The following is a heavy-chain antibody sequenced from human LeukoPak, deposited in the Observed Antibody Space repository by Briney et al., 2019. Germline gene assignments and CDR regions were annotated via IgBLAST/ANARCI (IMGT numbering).Heavy chain of an antibody. V-gene: IGHV3-74*01. CDR1: GFTFSSYW. CDR2: INGDGSTT. Sequence: PGGSLRLSCAASGFTFSSYWMHWVRQAPGKGLVWVSRINGDGSTTAYAESVKGRFTISRDNAKNTLYLQMNSLRAEDTAVYYCTTDPPSSGIALDYWGQGTLVTVSS. CDR3: TTDPPSSGIALDY. J-gene: IGHJ4*02. D-gene: IGHD3-22*01.